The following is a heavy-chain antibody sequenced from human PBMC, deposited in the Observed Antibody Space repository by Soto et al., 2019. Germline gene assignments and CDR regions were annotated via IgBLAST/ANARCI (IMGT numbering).Heavy chain of an antibody. CDR3: ARGARIVVVTAIRYYYGMDV. Sequence: SETLSLTCAVYGGSFSGYYWSWIRQPPGKGLEWIGEINHSGSTNYNPSLKSRVTISVDTSKNQFSLKLSSVTAADTAVYYCARGARIVVVTAIRYYYGMDVWGQGTTVTAP. D-gene: IGHD2-21*02. V-gene: IGHV4-34*01. CDR1: GGSFSGYY. J-gene: IGHJ6*02. CDR2: INHSGST.